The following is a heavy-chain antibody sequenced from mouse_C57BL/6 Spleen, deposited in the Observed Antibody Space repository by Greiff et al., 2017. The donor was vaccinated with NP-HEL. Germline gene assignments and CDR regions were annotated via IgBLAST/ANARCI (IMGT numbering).Heavy chain of an antibody. Sequence: EVQLQQSGPELVKPGASVKMSCKASGYTFTDYNMHWVKQSHGKSLEWIGYINPNNGGTSYNQKFKGKATLTVNKSSSTAYMELRSLTSEDSAVYYCARYGDSSGYEDAMDYWGQGTSVTVSS. D-gene: IGHD3-2*02. J-gene: IGHJ4*01. CDR2: INPNNGGT. V-gene: IGHV1-22*01. CDR3: ARYGDSSGYEDAMDY. CDR1: GYTFTDYN.